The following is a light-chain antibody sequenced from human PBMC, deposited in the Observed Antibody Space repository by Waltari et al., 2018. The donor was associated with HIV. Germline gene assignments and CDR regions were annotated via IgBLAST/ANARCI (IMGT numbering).Light chain of an antibody. Sequence: QSVLTQPPSVSAAPRQRVSISCSVSSSNIGKNAVTWYQQIPGTAPRLLIYYDDLVPSGVSDRFSGSKSGTSASLAISGLQSEDEADYYCAAWDDTLNGWVFGGGTKLTVL. J-gene: IGLJ3*02. CDR3: AAWDDTLNGWV. V-gene: IGLV1-36*01. CDR1: SSNIGKNA. CDR2: YDD.